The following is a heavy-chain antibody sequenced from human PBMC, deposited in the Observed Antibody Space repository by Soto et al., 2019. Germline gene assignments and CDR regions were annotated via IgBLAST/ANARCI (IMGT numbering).Heavy chain of an antibody. CDR3: ARGVRFLEWLSRYNWFDP. V-gene: IGHV4-30-2*01. CDR2: IYHSGST. J-gene: IGHJ5*02. CDR1: GGSISSGGYS. D-gene: IGHD3-3*01. Sequence: PSETLSLTCAVSGGSISSGGYSWSWIRQPPGKGLEWIGYIYHSGSTYYNPSLESRVTISVDRSKNQFSLKLSSVTAADTAVYYCARGVRFLEWLSRYNWFDPWGQGTLVTVSS.